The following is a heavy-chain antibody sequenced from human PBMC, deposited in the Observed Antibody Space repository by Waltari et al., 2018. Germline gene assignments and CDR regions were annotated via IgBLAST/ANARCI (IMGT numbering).Heavy chain of an antibody. CDR3: ARQPARDYYYYMDV. D-gene: IGHD2-2*01. CDR2: ICSMSRYI. CDR1: GFTFSSYS. Sequence: EVQLVESGGGLVKPGGSLRLSCAASGFTFSSYSMNWVRQAPGKGLEGVSSICSMSRYIYYADSVKGRFTISRDNAKNSLYLQMNSLRAEDTAVYYCARQPARDYYYYMDVWGKGTTVTVSS. V-gene: IGHV3-21*01. J-gene: IGHJ6*03.